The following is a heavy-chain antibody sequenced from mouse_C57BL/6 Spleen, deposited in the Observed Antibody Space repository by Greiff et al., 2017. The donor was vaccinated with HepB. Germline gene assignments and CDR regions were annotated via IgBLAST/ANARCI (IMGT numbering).Heavy chain of an antibody. CDR1: GYSITSGYY. V-gene: IGHV3-6*01. CDR2: ISYDGSN. Sequence: EVQLQQSGPGLVKPSQSLSLTCSVTGYSITSGYYWNWIRQFPGNKLEWMGYISYDGSNNYNPSLKNRISITRDTSKNQFFLKLNSVTTEDTATYYCARGWDYPYYYGSSLDYWGQGTTLTVSS. J-gene: IGHJ2*01. CDR3: ARGWDYPYYYGSSLDY. D-gene: IGHD1-1*01.